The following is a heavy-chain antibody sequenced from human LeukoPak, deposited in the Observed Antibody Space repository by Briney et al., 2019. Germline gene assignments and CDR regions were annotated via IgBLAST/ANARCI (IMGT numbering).Heavy chain of an antibody. D-gene: IGHD1-26*01. J-gene: IGHJ2*01. CDR1: GFTFGDYA. CDR2: IRSKAYGGIT. Sequence: GGSLRLSCTASGFTFGDYAMSWFRQAPGKGLEWVGFIRSKAYGGITEYAASVKGRFTISRDDSKSIAYLQMNSLRTEDTAVYYCTTQRRRGATTSSWYFDLWDRGTLVTVSS. CDR3: TTQRRRGATTSSWYFDL. V-gene: IGHV3-49*03.